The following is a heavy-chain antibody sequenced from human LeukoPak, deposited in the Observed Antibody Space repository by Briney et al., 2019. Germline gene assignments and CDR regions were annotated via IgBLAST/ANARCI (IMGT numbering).Heavy chain of an antibody. D-gene: IGHD2-2*01. Sequence: SETLSLTCTVSGGSISSHYWSWIRQPPGKGLEGIGYIYYSGSTNYNPSLKSRVTISVDTSKNQFSLKLSSVTAADTAVYYCARSKIVVVPAYYYCRDVWGKGTTVTVSS. CDR2: IYYSGST. CDR1: GGSISSHY. J-gene: IGHJ6*03. V-gene: IGHV4-59*11. CDR3: ARSKIVVVPAYYYCRDV.